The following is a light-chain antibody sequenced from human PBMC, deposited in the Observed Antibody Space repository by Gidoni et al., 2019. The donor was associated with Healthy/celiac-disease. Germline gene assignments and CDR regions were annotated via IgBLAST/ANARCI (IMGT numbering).Light chain of an antibody. Sequence: DLQLTPSPSFLSASVGDRVTITCRASQGISSYLAWYQQKPGKAPKLLIYAASTLQSGVPSRFSGSGSGTEFTLTISSLQPEDFATYYCQQLNSYPPWTFGQGTKVEIK. CDR1: QGISSY. CDR3: QQLNSYPPWT. CDR2: AAS. J-gene: IGKJ1*01. V-gene: IGKV1-9*01.